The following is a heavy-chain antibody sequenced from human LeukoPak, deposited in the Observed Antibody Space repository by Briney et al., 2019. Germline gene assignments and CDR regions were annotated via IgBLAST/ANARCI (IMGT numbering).Heavy chain of an antibody. D-gene: IGHD4-17*01. CDR2: INPSGGST. CDR1: GYTFTSYY. CDR3: ARETSTLTTVTTNAFDT. J-gene: IGHJ3*02. V-gene: IGHV1-46*01. Sequence: ASVKVSRKASGYTFTSYYMHWVRQAPGQGLEWMGIINPSGGSTSYAQKFQGRVTMTRDMSTSTVYMELSSLRSEDTAVYYCARETSTLTTVTTNAFDTWGQGTMVTVSS.